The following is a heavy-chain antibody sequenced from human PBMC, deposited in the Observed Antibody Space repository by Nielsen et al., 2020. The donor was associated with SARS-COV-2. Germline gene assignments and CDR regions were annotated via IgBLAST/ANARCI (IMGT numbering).Heavy chain of an antibody. CDR1: GGSISSGSYY. D-gene: IGHD4-17*01. V-gene: IGHV4-61*02. J-gene: IGHJ6*02. CDR3: ATLETTGKYYGMDV. Sequence: SETLSLTCTVSGGSISSGSYYWSWIRQPAGKGLEWIGRIYTSGSTNYNPSLKSRVTISVDTSKNQFSLKLSSVTAADTAVHYCATLETTGKYYGMDVWGQGTTVTVSS. CDR2: IYTSGST.